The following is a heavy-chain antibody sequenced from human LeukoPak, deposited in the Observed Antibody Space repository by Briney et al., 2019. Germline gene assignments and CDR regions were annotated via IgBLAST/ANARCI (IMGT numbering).Heavy chain of an antibody. J-gene: IGHJ4*02. V-gene: IGHV3-74*01. CDR2: INTDGTVT. CDR3: ATKQWLAPPPDS. Sequence: GGSLRVSCAASGFTFSKHWMLWVRQAPGKGLESVSRINTDGTVTTYADSVKGRFTVSRDNADNTMFLQMNSVRDEDTAVYYCATKQWLAPPPDSWGQGTPVTVSS. CDR1: GFTFSKHW. D-gene: IGHD6-19*01.